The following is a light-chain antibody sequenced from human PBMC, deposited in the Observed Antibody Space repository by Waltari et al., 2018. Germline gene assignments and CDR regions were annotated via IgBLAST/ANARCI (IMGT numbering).Light chain of an antibody. Sequence: DIQMTQSPSSLSASVGDRVTITCLASHNINIFLNWYQQTPGEGPKLLIYKASNMEGGVPSRFSGSGSGTEFSLSISSLQPDDFATYFCQQAYSVPYTFGQGTNL. CDR1: HNINIF. J-gene: IGKJ2*01. CDR3: QQAYSVPYT. V-gene: IGKV1-39*01. CDR2: KAS.